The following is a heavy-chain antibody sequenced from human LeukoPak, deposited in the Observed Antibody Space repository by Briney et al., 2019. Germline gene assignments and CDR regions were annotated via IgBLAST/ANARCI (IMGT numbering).Heavy chain of an antibody. CDR2: ISNTGSTI. CDR3: ARVATGWLSFDY. CDR1: GFTFSDYY. V-gene: IGHV3-11*01. D-gene: IGHD1-14*01. Sequence: GGSLRLSCAASGFTFSDYYMTWIRQAPGKGLEWVSYISNTGSTIYYADSVKGRFTISRDNTKNSLYLQMSSLRAEDTAVYYCARVATGWLSFDYWGQGTLVTVSS. J-gene: IGHJ4*02.